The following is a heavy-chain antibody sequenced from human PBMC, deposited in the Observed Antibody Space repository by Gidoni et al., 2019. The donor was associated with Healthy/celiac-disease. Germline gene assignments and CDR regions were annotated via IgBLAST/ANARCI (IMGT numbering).Heavy chain of an antibody. D-gene: IGHD7-27*01. CDR3: ARDDQLGIYYYYYGMDV. Sequence: EVQLMESGGGLVQPGGSLRLSCAASGFTFSSYWMHWVRQDPGKGLVWVSRINSDGSSTSDADSVKGRFTISRDNAKNTLYLQMNSLRAEDTAVYYCARDDQLGIYYYYYGMDVWGQGTTVTVSS. CDR2: INSDGSST. J-gene: IGHJ6*02. CDR1: GFTFSSYW. V-gene: IGHV3-74*01.